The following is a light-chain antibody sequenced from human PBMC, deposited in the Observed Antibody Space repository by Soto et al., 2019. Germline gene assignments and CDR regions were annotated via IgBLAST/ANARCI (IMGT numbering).Light chain of an antibody. CDR3: QQYDNWPLT. Sequence: EIVMTQSPATLSVSPGERATLSCRASQSVSSNLAWYQQKLGQDPRLLIYGASARATGIPARFSDSGSETEFTLTISSLQSEDFAVYDCQQYDNWPLTFGGGTKVDI. CDR2: GAS. CDR1: QSVSSN. V-gene: IGKV3-15*01. J-gene: IGKJ4*01.